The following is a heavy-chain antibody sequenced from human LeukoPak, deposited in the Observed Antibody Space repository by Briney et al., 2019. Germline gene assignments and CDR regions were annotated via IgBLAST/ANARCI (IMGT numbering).Heavy chain of an antibody. D-gene: IGHD1-14*01. Sequence: GGSLRLSCAASGFTFSSYAMHWFRQTPGKGLEWVAVIAYDGSRAFYADSVKGRFTISRDNSKNTMSVQMDDLRAEDTAVYYCTRYNNDHFDYWGQGTLVTVSS. CDR2: IAYDGSRA. CDR1: GFTFSSYA. CDR3: TRYNNDHFDY. J-gene: IGHJ4*02. V-gene: IGHV3-30*04.